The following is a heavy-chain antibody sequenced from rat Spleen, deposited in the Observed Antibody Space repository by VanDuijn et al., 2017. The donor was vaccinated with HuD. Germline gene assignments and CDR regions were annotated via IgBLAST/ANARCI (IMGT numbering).Heavy chain of an antibody. CDR2: ISSGGST. CDR3: TGDRHSPGVMDA. J-gene: IGHJ4*01. Sequence: QVQLKESGPGLVQPSQTLSLTCTVSGLSLPRNSVSWVRQPPGKGLEWIAAISSGGSTYYNSALKSRLSISRDTSKSQVFLKMNSLQTEDTAIYFCTGDRHSPGVMDAWGQGASVTVSS. CDR1: GLSLPRNS. V-gene: IGHV2-6*01. D-gene: IGHD1-4*01.